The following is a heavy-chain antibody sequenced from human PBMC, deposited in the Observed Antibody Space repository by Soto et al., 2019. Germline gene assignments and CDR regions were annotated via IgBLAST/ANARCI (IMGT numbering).Heavy chain of an antibody. V-gene: IGHV4-4*02. CDR3: ASRRIVATYDY. CDR2: IYHSGST. D-gene: IGHD5-12*01. CDR1: GDSISNTNW. Sequence: SETLSLTCDVSGDSISNTNWYSWVRQSPGTGLEWIGEIYHSGSTHYNPSLKGRVTISVDKSKSQFSLKLSSVTAADTAVDYCASRRIVATYDYWGQGILVTFSS. J-gene: IGHJ4*02.